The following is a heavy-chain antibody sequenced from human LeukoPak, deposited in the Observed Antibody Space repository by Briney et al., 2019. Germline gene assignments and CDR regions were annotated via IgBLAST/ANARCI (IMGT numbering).Heavy chain of an antibody. V-gene: IGHV1-2*02. CDR1: GYTFPDYY. CDR3: ARDTVDF. Sequence: ASVTVSFKASGYTFPDYYMHWMRQAPGQGIEWMGWINPNCGGTNYAKKFQGRVTMTRETSISTASMELTRLTSNDTAVYYCARDTVDFWGQGTLVTVSS. CDR2: INPNCGGT. J-gene: IGHJ4*02. D-gene: IGHD4-17*01.